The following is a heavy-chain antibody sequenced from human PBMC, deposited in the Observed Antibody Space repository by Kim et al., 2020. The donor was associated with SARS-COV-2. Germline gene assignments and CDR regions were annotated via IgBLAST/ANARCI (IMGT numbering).Heavy chain of an antibody. J-gene: IGHJ4*02. CDR2: IYYSGST. Sequence: SETLSLTCTVSGGSISSYYWSWIRQPPGKGLEWIGYIYYSGSTNYNPSLKSRVTISVDTSKNQFSLKLSSVTAADTAVYYCARHGDYYDSSGYWVYYFDYWGQGTLVTVSS. CDR3: ARHGDYYDSSGYWVYYFDY. CDR1: GGSISSYY. V-gene: IGHV4-59*08. D-gene: IGHD3-22*01.